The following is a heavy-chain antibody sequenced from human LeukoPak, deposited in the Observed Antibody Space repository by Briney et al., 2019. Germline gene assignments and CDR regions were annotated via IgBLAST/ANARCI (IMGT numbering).Heavy chain of an antibody. CDR2: MKEDGSEK. V-gene: IGHV3-7*01. Sequence: GGSLRLSCAASGFTFSSSWMDWVRQAPGKGLEWVASMKEDGSEKNYVDSVKGRFTISRDNAKNSLYLQMNSLRAEDTAVYYCARGTWELRRGDYWGQGTLVTVSS. CDR1: GFTFSSSW. J-gene: IGHJ4*02. CDR3: ARGTWELRRGDY. D-gene: IGHD1-26*01.